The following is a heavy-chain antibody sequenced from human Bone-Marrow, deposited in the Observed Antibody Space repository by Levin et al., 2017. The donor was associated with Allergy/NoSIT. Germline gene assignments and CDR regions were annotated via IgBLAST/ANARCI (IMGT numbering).Heavy chain of an antibody. CDR3: VKDASRSVVYYYFDL. J-gene: IGHJ2*01. CDR2: ISWNSGTI. V-gene: IGHV3-9*01. CDR1: GFQFEEFA. Sequence: LSLPCAASGFQFEEFAMHWVRQAPGKGLEWVAGISWNSGTIVYAESLKGRFSISRDNAKNSLHLQMDSLRPEDTAVYYCVKDASRSVVYYYFDLWGRGSLLTVSS. D-gene: IGHD5/OR15-5a*01.